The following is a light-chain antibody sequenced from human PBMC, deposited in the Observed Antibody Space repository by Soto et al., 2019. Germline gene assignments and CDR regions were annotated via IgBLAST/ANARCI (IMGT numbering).Light chain of an antibody. V-gene: IGLV2-14*01. CDR2: EVS. CDR3: CSYTSSSTLV. CDR1: SSDVGAYNY. J-gene: IGLJ1*01. Sequence: SVLTQPASVSGSPGQSITLSCTGTSSDVGAYNYVSWYQQHPGKAPKLMIYEVSNRPSGVSSRFSGSKSGNTASLTISGLQAEDEADYYCCSYTSSSTLVFGTGTKVTV.